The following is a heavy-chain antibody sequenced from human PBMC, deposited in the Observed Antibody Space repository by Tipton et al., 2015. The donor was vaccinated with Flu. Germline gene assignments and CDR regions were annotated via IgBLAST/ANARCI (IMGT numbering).Heavy chain of an antibody. J-gene: IGHJ5*02. CDR2: IYYSGST. CDR1: GDSINSGGAY. Sequence: GLVKPSQTLSLTCTVSGDSINSGGAYWTWVRQHPGKGLEWIASIYYSGSTYSNPSLRSRVTISVDRSKNQFSLRLSSVTAADTAVYYCARRDFSNYVSDPKNWFDPWGQGTLVTVSS. D-gene: IGHD4-11*01. V-gene: IGHV4-31*03. CDR3: ARRDFSNYVSDPKNWFDP.